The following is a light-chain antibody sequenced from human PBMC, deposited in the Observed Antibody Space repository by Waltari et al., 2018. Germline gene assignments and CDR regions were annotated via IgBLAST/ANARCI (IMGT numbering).Light chain of an antibody. V-gene: IGLV2-14*03. CDR3: CSFTSRSTWV. Sequence: QSALTQPASVSGSPGQSITISCTGTSTDVGAYNYVPWYQQHPGKVPKLLIFGVSNRPSGVSNRFSGSKSGNTASLTISGLQAEDESDYYCCSFTSRSTWVFGGGTKLTVL. J-gene: IGLJ3*02. CDR1: STDVGAYNY. CDR2: GVS.